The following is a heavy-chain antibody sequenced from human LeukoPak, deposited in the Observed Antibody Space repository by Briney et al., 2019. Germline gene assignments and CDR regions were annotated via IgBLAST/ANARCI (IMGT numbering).Heavy chain of an antibody. CDR2: IRYDGSNK. CDR1: GFTFSSYS. Sequence: PGGSLRLSCAASGFTFSSYSMNWVRQAPGKGLEWVAFIRYDGSNKYYADSVKGRFTISRDNAKNSLYLQMNSLRAEDTAVYYCARENSNYIYYYYYMDVWGKGTTVTISS. D-gene: IGHD4-11*01. J-gene: IGHJ6*03. CDR3: ARENSNYIYYYYYMDV. V-gene: IGHV3-30*02.